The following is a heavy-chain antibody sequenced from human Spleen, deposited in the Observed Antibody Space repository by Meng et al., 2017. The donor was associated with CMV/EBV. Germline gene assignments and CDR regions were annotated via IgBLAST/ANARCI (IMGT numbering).Heavy chain of an antibody. V-gene: IGHV3-23*01. D-gene: IGHD6-19*01. CDR2: ISGSGGST. J-gene: IGHJ4*02. CDR3: ARGAGSAWPRPYFDS. CDR1: GLTFSSYA. Sequence: GESLKISCAASGLTFSSYAMSWVRQAPGKGLEWVSTISGSGGSTYYADSVKGRFTISRDNSKNTLYLQMKSLTAEDTAVYYCARGAGSAWPRPYFDSWGQGTLVTVSS.